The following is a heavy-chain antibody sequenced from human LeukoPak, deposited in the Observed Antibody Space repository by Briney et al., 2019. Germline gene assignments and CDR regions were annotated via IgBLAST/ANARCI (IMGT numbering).Heavy chain of an antibody. J-gene: IGHJ4*02. D-gene: IGHD3-22*01. CDR1: GGTFSSYA. CDR2: IIPIFGTA. CDR3: ALDPQDYYDSSGYY. Sequence: SVKVSCKASGGTFSSYAISWVRQAPGQGLEWMGGIIPIFGTANYAQKFQGRVTITTDESTSTAYMELSSLRSEDTAVYYCALDPQDYYDSSGYYWGQGTLVTVSA. V-gene: IGHV1-69*05.